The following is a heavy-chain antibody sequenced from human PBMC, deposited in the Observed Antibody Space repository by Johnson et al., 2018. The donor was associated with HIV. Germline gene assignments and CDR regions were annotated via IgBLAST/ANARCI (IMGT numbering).Heavy chain of an antibody. CDR3: CYGSGTYDGPAFDI. Sequence: QLVESGGRVVRRGGSLRLSCAASGFTFDDYGMSWVRQAPGKGLEWVSGINWNGGSTGYADSMKGRFTISRDNSKNTLYLQMNSLIPEDTAVYYCCYGSGTYDGPAFDIWGQGTVVIVSS. V-gene: IGHV3-20*04. CDR2: INWNGGST. J-gene: IGHJ3*02. D-gene: IGHD3-10*01. CDR1: GFTFDDYG.